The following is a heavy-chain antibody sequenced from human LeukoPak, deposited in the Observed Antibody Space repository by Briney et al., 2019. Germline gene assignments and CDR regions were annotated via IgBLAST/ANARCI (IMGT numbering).Heavy chain of an antibody. V-gene: IGHV4-59*01. CDR3: ATRPPNRADFVPYFDY. CDR1: GGSISSYD. Sequence: PSETLSLTCTVSGGSISSYDWSWIRQPPGQGLEWIGYICYSGSTNHNPSLKSRVTISVDASKNQLSLKLTSVTAADTAVYYCATRPPNRADFVPYFDYWGQGTLVTVSS. D-gene: IGHD6-6*01. CDR2: ICYSGST. J-gene: IGHJ4*02.